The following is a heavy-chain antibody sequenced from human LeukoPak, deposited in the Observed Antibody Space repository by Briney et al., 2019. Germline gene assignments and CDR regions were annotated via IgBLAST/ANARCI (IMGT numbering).Heavy chain of an antibody. J-gene: IGHJ5*02. D-gene: IGHD3-10*01. CDR2: IYYTGST. CDR1: GGSISTYY. CDR3: ARGLWFGELDYWFDP. V-gene: IGHV4-59*01. Sequence: PSEILSLTCTVSGGSISTYYWSWIRQPPGKGLEWIGYIYYTGSTNYNPSLKSRVTISVDTSKNQFSLKLSSVTAADTAVYYCARGLWFGELDYWFDPWGQGTLVTVSS.